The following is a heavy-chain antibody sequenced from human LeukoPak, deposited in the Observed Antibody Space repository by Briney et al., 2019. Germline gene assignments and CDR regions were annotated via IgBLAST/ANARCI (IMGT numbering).Heavy chain of an antibody. CDR2: ICTSGST. CDR1: GGSISSYY. J-gene: IGHJ4*02. CDR3: ARDGLLTGYDY. Sequence: SETLSLTCTVSGGSISSYYWSSMRQPAGKGLEWIGRICTSGSTNYNPSLKSRVTMSVDTSKNQFSLKLTSVTAADTAVYYCARDGLLTGYDYWGQGTLVTVSS. V-gene: IGHV4-4*07. D-gene: IGHD3-9*01.